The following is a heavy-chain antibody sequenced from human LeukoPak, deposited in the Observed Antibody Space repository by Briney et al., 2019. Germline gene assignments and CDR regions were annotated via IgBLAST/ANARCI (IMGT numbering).Heavy chain of an antibody. J-gene: IGHJ3*02. CDR2: IYCSGST. CDR3: ARGDFGYSYGENDAFDI. V-gene: IGHV4-59*01. Sequence: SETLSLTCTVSGGSISSYYWSWIRQPPGKGLEWIGYIYCSGSTNYNPSLKSRVTISVDTSKNQFSLKLSSVTAADTAVYYCARGDFGYSYGENDAFDIWGQGTMVTVSS. CDR1: GGSISSYY. D-gene: IGHD5-18*01.